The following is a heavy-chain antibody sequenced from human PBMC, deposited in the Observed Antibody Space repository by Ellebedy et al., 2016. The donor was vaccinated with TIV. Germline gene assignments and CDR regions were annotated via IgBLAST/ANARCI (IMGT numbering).Heavy chain of an antibody. CDR1: GYTFTSYA. CDR3: ARSAVRITMVRGVMPDLDY. J-gene: IGHJ4*02. Sequence: ASVKVSCKASGYTFTSYAMHWVRQAPGQRLEWMGWISAYNGNTNYAQKLQGRVTMTTDTSTSTAYMELRSLKSDDTAVYYCARSAVRITMVRGVMPDLDYWGQGTLVSVSS. CDR2: ISAYNGNT. V-gene: IGHV1-18*01. D-gene: IGHD3-10*01.